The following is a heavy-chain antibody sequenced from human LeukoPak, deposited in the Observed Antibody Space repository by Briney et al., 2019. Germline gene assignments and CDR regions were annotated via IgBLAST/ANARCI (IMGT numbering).Heavy chain of an antibody. CDR1: GGSTSTTIDY. CDR3: ARRYGVFARDFEF. D-gene: IGHD5/OR15-5a*01. CDR2: IYYSGTT. Sequence: TSETLSLICTVSGGSTSTTIDYWGWIRQPPGKGLEWIATIYYSGTTYYNPSLKSRVTISIDTSKNQFSLKVSSVTAADTAVYYCARRYGVFARDFEFWGQGMLVTVSS. J-gene: IGHJ4*02. V-gene: IGHV4-39*01.